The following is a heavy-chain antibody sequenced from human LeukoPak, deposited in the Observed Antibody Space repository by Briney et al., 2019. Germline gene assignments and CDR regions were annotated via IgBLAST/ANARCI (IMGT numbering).Heavy chain of an antibody. CDR3: ARQFLYYYDSSGHYYYFDY. CDR2: IYYTGST. D-gene: IGHD3-22*01. J-gene: IGHJ4*02. V-gene: IGHV4-59*08. Sequence: PSETLSLTCTVSGDSIRSYDWSWLRQPPGQGLEWIGNIYYTGSTNYNPSLKSRVAISVDTSSKQLSLKLSSVTAADTAVYYCARQFLYYYDSSGHYYYFDYWGQGTLVTVSS. CDR1: GDSIRSYD.